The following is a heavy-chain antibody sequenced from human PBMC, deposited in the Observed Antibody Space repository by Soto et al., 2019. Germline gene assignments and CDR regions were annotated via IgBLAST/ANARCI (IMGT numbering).Heavy chain of an antibody. J-gene: IGHJ4*02. CDR1: GFTFSSYA. V-gene: IGHV3-23*01. Sequence: GGSLRLSCAASGFTFSSYAMNWVRQAPGKGLEWVSAIGGSGGTTYYADSVKGRFTISRDNSKSTFYLQMNSLRAEDTAVDYYENPRGTYDFWSGAYYFDYWGQGTLVTVSS. CDR2: IGGSGGTT. D-gene: IGHD3-3*01. CDR3: ENPRGTYDFWSGAYYFDY.